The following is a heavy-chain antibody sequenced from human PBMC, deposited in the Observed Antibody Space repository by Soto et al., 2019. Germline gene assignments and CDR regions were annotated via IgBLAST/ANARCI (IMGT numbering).Heavy chain of an antibody. D-gene: IGHD1-26*01. CDR1: GGSMSSSNW. CDR2: AHHSGRT. CDR3: ARSEATGLDY. Sequence: SETQSLTCTVSGGSMSSSNWWNWVRQSPGKGLEWIGEAHHSGRTNYNPSLKSRVTISVDKSKNHFSLKLSSVTAADTAVYYCARSEATGLDYWGQGTLVTVSS. J-gene: IGHJ4*02. V-gene: IGHV4-4*02.